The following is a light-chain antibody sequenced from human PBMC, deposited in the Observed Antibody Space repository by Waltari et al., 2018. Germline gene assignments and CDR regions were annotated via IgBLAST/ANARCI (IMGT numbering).Light chain of an antibody. CDR3: LQCGDIPYT. V-gene: IGKV1-33*01. Sequence: IHITQSPSFLSSSVGDRVTITCPASQDISNCVSWYQQKPGKAPNLLIDDASNLNTGVPSRFSAGVSGTEFTLTITSLQPEDFATYYCLQCGDIPYTFGQGTKLEIK. CDR1: QDISNC. J-gene: IGKJ2*01. CDR2: DAS.